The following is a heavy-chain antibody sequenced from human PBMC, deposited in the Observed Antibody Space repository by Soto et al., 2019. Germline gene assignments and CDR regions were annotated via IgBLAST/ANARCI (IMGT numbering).Heavy chain of an antibody. Sequence: VQLLESGGGLIQPGGSLRLSCAASGFTFSGYGMHWVRQAPGKGLEWVAVISFEGSKKYYANSVEGRFTISRDNSKNTLFLQMNSLRAEDTAVYYCAKGGSSSARYFDTWGQGTLVTVSS. J-gene: IGHJ5*02. V-gene: IGHV3-30*18. CDR3: AKGGSSSARYFDT. D-gene: IGHD6-6*01. CDR1: GFTFSGYG. CDR2: ISFEGSKK.